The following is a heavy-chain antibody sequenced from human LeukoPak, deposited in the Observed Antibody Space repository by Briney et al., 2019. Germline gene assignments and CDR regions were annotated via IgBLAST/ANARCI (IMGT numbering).Heavy chain of an antibody. CDR3: AKDVVAATGYYFDY. Sequence: GGSLRLSCAASGFTFSSYSMNWVRQAPGKGLEWVSSISSSSSYIYYADSVKGRFTISRDNSKNTLYLQMNSLRAEDTAVYYCAKDVVAATGYYFDYWGQGTLVTVSS. CDR2: ISSSSSYI. CDR1: GFTFSSYS. V-gene: IGHV3-21*04. D-gene: IGHD2-15*01. J-gene: IGHJ4*02.